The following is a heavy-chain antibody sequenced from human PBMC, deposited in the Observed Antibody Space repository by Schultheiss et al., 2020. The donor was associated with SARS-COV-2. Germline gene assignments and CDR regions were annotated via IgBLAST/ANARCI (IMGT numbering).Heavy chain of an antibody. CDR2: ISGDGSST. V-gene: IGHV3-74*01. CDR3: AKDFEQQLTYYGMDV. CDR1: GFTFSSHW. D-gene: IGHD6-13*01. J-gene: IGHJ6*02. Sequence: GGSLRLSCAASGFTFSSHWMHWVRQAPGKGLVWVSRISGDGSSTNYADSVKGRFTISRDNAKNSLYLQMNSLRAEDTALYYCAKDFEQQLTYYGMDVWGQGTTVTVSS.